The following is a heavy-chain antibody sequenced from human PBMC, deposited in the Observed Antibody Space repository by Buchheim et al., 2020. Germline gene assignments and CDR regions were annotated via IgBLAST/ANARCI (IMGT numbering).Heavy chain of an antibody. Sequence: QVQLVESGGGVVQIGTSLRLSCAASGFTFKNYGMHWVRQAPGKGLEWLAVTWADGSKKRYADSGEGRFSISRDNSKNILYLQMNNLGVEDTDVYYCARRAEVWGQGTL. V-gene: IGHV3-33*01. CDR1: GFTFKNYG. CDR2: TWADGSKK. CDR3: ARRAEV. J-gene: IGHJ4*02.